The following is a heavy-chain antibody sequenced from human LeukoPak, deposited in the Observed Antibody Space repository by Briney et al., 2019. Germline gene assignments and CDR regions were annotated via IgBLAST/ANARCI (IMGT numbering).Heavy chain of an antibody. CDR3: ARPLLAYMGYGDHSWFDP. CDR1: GYTFTGYY. CDR2: INPNSGGT. D-gene: IGHD4-17*01. Sequence: ASVKVSCKASGYTFTGYYMHVVRQAPGQGLEWMGRINPNSGGTNYAQKFQGRVTMTRDTSISTAYMELSRLRSDDTAVYYCARPLLAYMGYGDHSWFDPWGQGTLVTVSS. V-gene: IGHV1-2*06. J-gene: IGHJ5*02.